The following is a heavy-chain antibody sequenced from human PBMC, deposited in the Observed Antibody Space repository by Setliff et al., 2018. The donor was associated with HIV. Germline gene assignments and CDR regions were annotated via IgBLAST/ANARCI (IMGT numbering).Heavy chain of an antibody. Sequence: GGSLRLSCAASGFTFSTYAMTWVRQAPGKGLEWVSGISDSGGNTYYADSVKGRFTISRDNSKNTLYLQMNSLRAEDTALYHCARDFTDTVVGVVPFFDFWGLGTLVTVSS. D-gene: IGHD3-3*01. J-gene: IGHJ4*02. V-gene: IGHV3-23*01. CDR2: ISDSGGNT. CDR3: ARDFTDTVVGVVPFFDF. CDR1: GFTFSTYA.